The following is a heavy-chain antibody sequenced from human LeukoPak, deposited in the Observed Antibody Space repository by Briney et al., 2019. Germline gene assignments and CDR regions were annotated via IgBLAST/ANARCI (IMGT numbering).Heavy chain of an antibody. D-gene: IGHD3-22*01. CDR1: GFTFSSYA. CDR2: ISYDGSNK. Sequence: PGGSLRLSCAASGFTFSSYAMHWVRQAPGKGLEWVAAISYDGSNKYYADSVKGRFTISRDNSKNTLYLQMNSLRAEDTAVYYCARGALYDSSGYPPDYWGQGTLVTVSS. J-gene: IGHJ4*02. V-gene: IGHV3-30-3*01. CDR3: ARGALYDSSGYPPDY.